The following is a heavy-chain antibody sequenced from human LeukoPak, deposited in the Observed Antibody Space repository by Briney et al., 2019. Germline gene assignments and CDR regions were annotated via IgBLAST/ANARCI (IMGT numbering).Heavy chain of an antibody. CDR3: TPRGWAKELATIPNNFTY. Sequence: GGSLRLSCTASGFTFGDYAMSWFRQAPEKGLEWVAFIRSKEYGGASEYAASVKGRFTISRDDSKSIAYLQMNTLKTEETAVYNFTPRGWAKELATIPNNFTYWGQGTLVTVSS. CDR1: GFTFGDYA. D-gene: IGHD5-24*01. CDR2: IRSKEYGGAS. V-gene: IGHV3-49*03. J-gene: IGHJ4*02.